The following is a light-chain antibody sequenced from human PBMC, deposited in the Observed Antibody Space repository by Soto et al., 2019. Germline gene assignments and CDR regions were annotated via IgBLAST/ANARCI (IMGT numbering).Light chain of an antibody. CDR3: HQSYSTPLDT. V-gene: IGKV1-39*01. CDR1: QSISSY. CDR2: AAS. J-gene: IGKJ2*01. Sequence: DIQMTQSPSSLSASVGDRFTITCRASQSISSYLNWYQQKPGKAPKLLIYAASSLQSGVPSRFSGSRSGTDFSLNISSLQPEDFATYYCHQSYSTPLDTCGQGTKMEIK.